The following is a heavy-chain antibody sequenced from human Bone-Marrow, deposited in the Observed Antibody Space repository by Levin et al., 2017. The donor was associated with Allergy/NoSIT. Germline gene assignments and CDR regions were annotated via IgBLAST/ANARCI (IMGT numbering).Heavy chain of an antibody. CDR1: GGSISSSSYY. D-gene: IGHD6-19*01. CDR3: ARHVGASSGWYFVGARDAFDI. Sequence: GSLRLSCTVSGGSISSSSYYWGWIRQPPGKGLEWIGSIYYSGSTYYNPSLKSRVTISVDTSKNQFSLKLSSVTAADTAVYYCARHVGASSGWYFVGARDAFDIWGQGTMVTVSS. V-gene: IGHV4-39*01. CDR2: IYYSGST. J-gene: IGHJ3*02.